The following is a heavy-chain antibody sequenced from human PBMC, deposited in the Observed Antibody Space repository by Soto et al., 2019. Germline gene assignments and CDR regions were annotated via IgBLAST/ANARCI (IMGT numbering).Heavy chain of an antibody. J-gene: IGHJ3*02. Sequence: GGSLRLSWAASGFTFSNYDMHWVRQATGKGLEWVSGIGTASDTYYPGSVKGRFTISRENAKNALYLQMNSLRAGDTAVYYCARGYYDSSGYRAFDIWGQGTMVTVSS. CDR3: ARGYYDSSGYRAFDI. V-gene: IGHV3-13*04. CDR1: GFTFSNYD. CDR2: IGTASDT. D-gene: IGHD3-22*01.